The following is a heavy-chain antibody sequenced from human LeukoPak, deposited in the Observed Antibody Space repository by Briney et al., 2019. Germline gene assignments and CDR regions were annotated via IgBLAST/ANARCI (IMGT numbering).Heavy chain of an antibody. D-gene: IGHD2-8*01. J-gene: IGHJ5*02. V-gene: IGHV4-39*01. CDR2: IYYSVST. Sequence: SETLSLTCTVSGDSMSGSSYYWGRIRQPPGKGLEWIGSIYYSVSTYYNPSLKSRGTISVDTSKNQFSLKLTSVSAADAAVYYCSRLGWAYCTYCVCYFDPWGQGTLVTVSS. CDR3: SRLGWAYCTYCVCYFDP. CDR1: GDSMSGSSYY.